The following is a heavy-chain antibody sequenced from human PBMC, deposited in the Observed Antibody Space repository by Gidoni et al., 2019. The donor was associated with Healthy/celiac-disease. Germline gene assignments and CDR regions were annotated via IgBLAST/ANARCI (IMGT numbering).Heavy chain of an antibody. D-gene: IGHD1-26*01. J-gene: IGHJ2*01. CDR1: GGSFSGYY. CDR3: ASSTVWEYWYFDL. CDR2: INHSGST. Sequence: QVQLQQWGAGLLKPSETLSLTCAVYGGSFSGYYWSWIRQPPGKGLEWIGEINHSGSTNYNPSLKSRVTISVDTSKNQFSLKLSSVTAADTAVYYCASSTVWEYWYFDLWGRGTLVTVSS. V-gene: IGHV4-34*01.